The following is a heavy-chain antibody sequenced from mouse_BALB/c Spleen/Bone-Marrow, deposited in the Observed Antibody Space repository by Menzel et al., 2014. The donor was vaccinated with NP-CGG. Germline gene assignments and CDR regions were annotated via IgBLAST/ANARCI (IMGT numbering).Heavy chain of an antibody. CDR1: GFTFSSFG. CDR2: ISSGSSTI. Sequence: VQLKESGGGLAQPGGSRKLSCAASGFTFSSFGMHWVRQAPEKGLEWVAYISSGSSTIYYADTVKGRLTISRDNPKNTLFLQMTSLRSEDTAMYYCVRSYDSYAMAFWGQGTSVTVSS. V-gene: IGHV5-17*02. J-gene: IGHJ4*01. CDR3: VRSYDSYAMAF. D-gene: IGHD2-10*02.